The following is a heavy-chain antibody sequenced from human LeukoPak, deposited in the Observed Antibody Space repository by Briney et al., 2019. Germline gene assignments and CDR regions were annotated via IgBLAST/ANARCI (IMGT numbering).Heavy chain of an antibody. V-gene: IGHV1-8*02. J-gene: IGHJ6*02. D-gene: IGHD3-3*01. CDR2: MNPNSGNT. CDR3: ARLAVDFWSAHYYYYGMDV. CDR1: GGTFSSYA. Sequence: ASVKVSCKASGGTFSSYAINWVRQATGQGLEWMGWMNPNSGNTGYAQKFQGRVTMTRNTSISTAYMELSSLRSEDTAVYYCARLAVDFWSAHYYYYGMDVWGQGTTVTVSS.